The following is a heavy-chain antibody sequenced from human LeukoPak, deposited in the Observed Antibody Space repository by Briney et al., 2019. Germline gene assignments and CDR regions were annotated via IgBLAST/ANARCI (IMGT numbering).Heavy chain of an antibody. Sequence: SETLSLTCTVSGDSISSYYRSWIRQPPGKGLEWIGYIYYSGSTNYNPSLKSRVTISVDTSKNHFSLKLSSLTAADTAVYYCARTSWVQSSYYFDYWGQGTLVTVSS. CDR3: ARTSWVQSSYYFDY. D-gene: IGHD5-24*01. CDR1: GDSISSYY. V-gene: IGHV4-59*08. CDR2: IYYSGST. J-gene: IGHJ4*02.